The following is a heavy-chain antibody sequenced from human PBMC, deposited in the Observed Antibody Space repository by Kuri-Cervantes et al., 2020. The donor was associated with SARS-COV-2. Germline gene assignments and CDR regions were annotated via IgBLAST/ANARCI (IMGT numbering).Heavy chain of an antibody. Sequence: SETLSLTCTVAGGSISSSSYYCGWIRQPPGKGLAWIGSIHYSGSTYYNPSLKSRVTISVDTSKNQFSLKLSSVTAADTAVYYCARLTSGFDLYSSGWYYFDYWGQGTLVTVYS. D-gene: IGHD6-19*01. V-gene: IGHV4-39*01. J-gene: IGHJ4*02. CDR3: ARLTSGFDLYSSGWYYFDY. CDR2: IHYSGST. CDR1: GGSISSSSYY.